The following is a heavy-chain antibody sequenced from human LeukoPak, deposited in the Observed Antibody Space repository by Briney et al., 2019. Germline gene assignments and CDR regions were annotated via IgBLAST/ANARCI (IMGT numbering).Heavy chain of an antibody. CDR1: GYTFTSYD. J-gene: IGHJ5*02. V-gene: IGHV1-8*01. D-gene: IGHD3-22*01. CDR2: MNPNSGNT. CDR3: ARVQGYYDSSGYPFFWFNP. Sequence: ASVKVSCKASGYTFTSYDINWVRQATGQGLEWMGWMNPNSGNTGYAQKFQGRVTMTRNTSISTAYMELGSLRSEDTAVYYCARVQGYYDSSGYPFFWFNPWGQGTLVTVSS.